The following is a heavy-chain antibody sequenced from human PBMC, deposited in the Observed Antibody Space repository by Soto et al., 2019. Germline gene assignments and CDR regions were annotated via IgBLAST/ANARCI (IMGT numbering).Heavy chain of an antibody. CDR3: ARDLAFDI. J-gene: IGHJ3*02. V-gene: IGHV3-53*02. CDR1: GFIVRSNF. Sequence: EVQLVETGGGLTQPGGSLRLSCTASGFIVRSNFMNWVRQAPGKGLEWVSVISSDETTYYADSVRGRFTISRDNAKNTLFLQMNSLRVEDTAVYYCARDLAFDIWGQGTMVTVSS. CDR2: ISSDETT.